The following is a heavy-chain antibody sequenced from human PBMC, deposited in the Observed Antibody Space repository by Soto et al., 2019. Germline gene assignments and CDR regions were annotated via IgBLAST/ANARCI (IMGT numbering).Heavy chain of an antibody. CDR3: ARTAFMVGVTDIDY. CDR1: GYTFTSYG. CDR2: ISGYNDNT. D-gene: IGHD1-26*01. V-gene: IGHV1-18*01. J-gene: IGHJ4*02. Sequence: QVQLVQSGAEVKKPGASVKVSCKASGYTFTSYGISWVRQAPGQGLEWMGWISGYNDNTNYAQKLQGRVTMTTDTSPSTAYMELRSLRSDDTAVYYCARTAFMVGVTDIDYWGQGTLVTVSS.